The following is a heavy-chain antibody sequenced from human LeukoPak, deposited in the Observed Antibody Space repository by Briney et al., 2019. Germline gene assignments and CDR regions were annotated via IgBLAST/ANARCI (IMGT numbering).Heavy chain of an antibody. D-gene: IGHD1-26*01. CDR1: DGSINSYY. Sequence: SETLSLTCSVSDGSINSYYWNWIRRPPGKRLEWIGYIYYNGNTNYSPSHKSRVTMSVDTSKNLFSLKVSSVTAADTAVYYCARGRSNYYGMDVWGQGTTVTVSS. V-gene: IGHV4-59*01. CDR3: ARGRSNYYGMDV. CDR2: IYYNGNT. J-gene: IGHJ6*02.